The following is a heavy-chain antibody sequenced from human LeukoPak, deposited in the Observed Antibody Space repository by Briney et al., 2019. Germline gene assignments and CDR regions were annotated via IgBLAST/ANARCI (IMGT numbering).Heavy chain of an antibody. Sequence: SETLSLTCAVYGGSFSGYYWSWIRQPPGKGLEWIGEINHSGSTNYNPSLKSRVTISVDTSKNQFSLKLSSVTAADTAVYYCASQLLAVAEFDYWGQGTLVTVSS. CDR1: GGSFSGYY. CDR2: INHSGST. D-gene: IGHD6-19*01. CDR3: ASQLLAVAEFDY. V-gene: IGHV4-34*01. J-gene: IGHJ4*02.